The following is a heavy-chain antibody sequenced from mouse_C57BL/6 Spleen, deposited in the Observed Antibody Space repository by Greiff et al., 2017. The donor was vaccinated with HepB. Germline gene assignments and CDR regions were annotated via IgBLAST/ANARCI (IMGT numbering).Heavy chain of an antibody. CDR2: IDPSDSET. J-gene: IGHJ4*01. CDR3: AGGNYSYAMDY. Sequence: QVQLQQPGAELVRPGSSVKLSCKASGYTFTSYWMHWVKQRPIQGLEWIGNIDPSDSETHYNQKFKDKATLTVAKSSSTAYMQLSSLTSEDSAVYYCAGGNYSYAMDYWGQGTSVTVSS. D-gene: IGHD2-1*01. V-gene: IGHV1-52*01. CDR1: GYTFTSYW.